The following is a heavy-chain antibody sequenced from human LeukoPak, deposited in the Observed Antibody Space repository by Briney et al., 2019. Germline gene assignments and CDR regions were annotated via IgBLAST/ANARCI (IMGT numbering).Heavy chain of an antibody. D-gene: IGHD3/OR15-3a*01. CDR3: ATSYDMGWLIGY. V-gene: IGHV3-7*03. J-gene: IGHJ4*02. CDR2: IKQDGSEK. Sequence: GGSLRLSCAASGFTLGDTWMNWVRQVPGQGLEWVANIKQDGSEKFYVASVKGRFTISRDNGKSSLYLQMNSLRAEDTALYYCATSYDMGWLIGYWGQGTLVTVSS. CDR1: GFTLGDTW.